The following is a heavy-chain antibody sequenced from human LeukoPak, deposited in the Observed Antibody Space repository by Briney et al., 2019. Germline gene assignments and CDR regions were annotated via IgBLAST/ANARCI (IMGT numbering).Heavy chain of an antibody. CDR2: INHSGST. V-gene: IGHV4-34*01. Sequence: PSETLSLTCAVYGGSFSGYYWSWIRQPPGKGLEWIGEINHSGSTNYNPSLKSRVTISVDTSKNQFSLKLSSVTAADTAVYYCARGLEQWYFDYWGQGTLVTVSS. CDR1: GGSFSGYY. J-gene: IGHJ4*02. CDR3: ARGLEQWYFDY. D-gene: IGHD6-19*01.